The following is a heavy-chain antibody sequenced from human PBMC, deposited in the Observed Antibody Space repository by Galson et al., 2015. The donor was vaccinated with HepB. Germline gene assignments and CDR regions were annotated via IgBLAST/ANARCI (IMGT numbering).Heavy chain of an antibody. V-gene: IGHV1-8*01. CDR3: ARAVSGFHSGSGVGYYYMDV. D-gene: IGHD3-10*01. Sequence: SVKVSCKASGYTFSSYDINWVRQANGQGLEWMGWMNPNNDNTGYVQKFQGRVTMTRNTAKSTAYMELSSLRSEDTAVYYCARAVSGFHSGSGVGYYYMDVRGKGTTVTVSS. CDR1: GYTFSSYD. J-gene: IGHJ6*03. CDR2: MNPNNDNT.